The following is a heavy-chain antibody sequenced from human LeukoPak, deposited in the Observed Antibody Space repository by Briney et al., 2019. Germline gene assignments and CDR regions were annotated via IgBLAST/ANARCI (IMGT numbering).Heavy chain of an antibody. Sequence: SETLSLTCTVSGGSISSSSYYWGWIRQPPGKGLEWIGSIYYSGSTYYNPSLKSRVTISVDTSKNQFSLKLSSVTAADTAVYYCARDYGDYDYYYYGMDVWGQGTTVTVSS. CDR3: ARDYGDYDYYYYGMDV. V-gene: IGHV4-39*07. CDR1: GGSISSSSYY. J-gene: IGHJ6*02. CDR2: IYYSGST. D-gene: IGHD4-17*01.